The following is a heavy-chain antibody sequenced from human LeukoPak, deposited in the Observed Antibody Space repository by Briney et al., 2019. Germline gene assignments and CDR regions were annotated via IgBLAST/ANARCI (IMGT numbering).Heavy chain of an antibody. CDR2: IYYSGST. CDR1: GGSISSGGYY. D-gene: IGHD3-10*01. CDR3: ARDSGYYGSGTGYYYGMDV. J-gene: IGHJ6*01. Sequence: PSETLSLTCTVSGGSISSGGYYWSWIRQHPGKGLEWIGYIYYSGSTYYNPSLKSRVTISVDTSKNQFSLKLSSVTAADTAVYYCARDSGYYGSGTGYYYGMDVWGQGTTVTVSS. V-gene: IGHV4-31*03.